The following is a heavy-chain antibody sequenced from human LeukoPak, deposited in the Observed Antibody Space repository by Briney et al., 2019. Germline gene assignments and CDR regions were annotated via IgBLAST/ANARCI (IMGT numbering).Heavy chain of an antibody. CDR1: GFTFSNYA. Sequence: GGSLRLSCAASGFTFSNYAMSWVRQAPGKGLEWVSAISGSGDSTYYADSVKGRFTIPRDNSKNTLYLQMNSLRAEDTAVYYCAKDWSQRAVAGIFDYWGQGTLVTVSS. V-gene: IGHV3-23*01. CDR3: AKDWSQRAVAGIFDY. CDR2: ISGSGDST. D-gene: IGHD6-19*01. J-gene: IGHJ4*02.